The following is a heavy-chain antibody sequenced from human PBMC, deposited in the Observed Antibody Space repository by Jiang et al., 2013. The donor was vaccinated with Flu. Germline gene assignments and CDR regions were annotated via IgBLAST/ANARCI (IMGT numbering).Heavy chain of an antibody. J-gene: IGHJ4*02. D-gene: IGHD3-22*01. CDR2: IYYSGST. CDR3: AREKFDYDSSGYPYYFDY. V-gene: IGHV4-30-4*01. CDR1: GGSISSGDYY. Sequence: SGSGLVKPSQTLSLTCTVSGGSISSGDYYWSWIRQPPGKGLEWIGYIYYSGSTYYNPSLKSRVTISVDTSKNQFSLKLSSVTAADTAVYYCAREKFDYDSSGYPYYFDYWGQGTLVTVSS.